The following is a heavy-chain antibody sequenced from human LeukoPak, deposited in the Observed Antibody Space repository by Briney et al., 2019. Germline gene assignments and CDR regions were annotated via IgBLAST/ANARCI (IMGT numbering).Heavy chain of an antibody. J-gene: IGHJ4*02. D-gene: IGHD3-10*01. Sequence: SVKVSCKASGGTFSSYAISWVRQAPGQGLERMGGIIPIFGTANYAQKFQGRVTITTDESTSTAYMELSSLRSEDTAVYYCARDAGYGSGTYYFDYWGQGTLVTVSS. CDR3: ARDAGYGSGTYYFDY. CDR1: GGTFSSYA. V-gene: IGHV1-69*05. CDR2: IIPIFGTA.